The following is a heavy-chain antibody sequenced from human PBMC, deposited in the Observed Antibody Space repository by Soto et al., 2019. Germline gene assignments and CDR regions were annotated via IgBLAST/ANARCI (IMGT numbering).Heavy chain of an antibody. D-gene: IGHD2-15*01. CDR2: ISGSGGST. Sequence: RGSLRLSCAASGFTFSSYAMSWVRQAPGKGLEWVSAISGSGGSTYYADSVKGRFTISRDNSKNTLYLQMNSLRAEDTAVYYCAKDVLTGIVVVVAAHNWFDPWGQGTLVTVSS. CDR1: GFTFSSYA. CDR3: AKDVLTGIVVVVAAHNWFDP. V-gene: IGHV3-23*01. J-gene: IGHJ5*02.